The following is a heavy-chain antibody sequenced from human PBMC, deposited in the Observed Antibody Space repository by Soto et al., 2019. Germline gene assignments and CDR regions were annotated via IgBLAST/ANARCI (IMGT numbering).Heavy chain of an antibody. CDR2: INSDGSST. J-gene: IGHJ6*02. D-gene: IGHD6-13*01. CDR3: ARTLQKLPYYYYGMDV. V-gene: IGHV3-74*01. CDR1: GFTFSSYW. Sequence: GGSLRLSCAASGFTFSSYWMHWVRQAPGKGLVWVSRINSDGSSTSYADSVKGRFTISRDNAKNTLYLQMNSLRAEDTAVYYCARTLQKLPYYYYGMDVWGQGTTVTVSS.